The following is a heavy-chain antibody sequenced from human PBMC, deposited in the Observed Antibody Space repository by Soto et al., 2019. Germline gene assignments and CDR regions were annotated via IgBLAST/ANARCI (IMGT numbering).Heavy chain of an antibody. J-gene: IGHJ6*02. CDR1: GGSISNYY. V-gene: IGHV4-59*08. Sequence: SETLSLTCSVFGGSISNYYWSWIRQPPGKELEWIGYIYYSGSTNYNPSLKSRVTISIDTSKNQFSLKLKSVTAADTAVYYCARLSGGYYSSGLDVRAQGTTVTVSS. D-gene: IGHD3-10*01. CDR2: IYYSGST. CDR3: ARLSGGYYSSGLDV.